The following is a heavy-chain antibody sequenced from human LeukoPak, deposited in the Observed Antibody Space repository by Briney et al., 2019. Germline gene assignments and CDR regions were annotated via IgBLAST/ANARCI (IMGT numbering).Heavy chain of an antibody. D-gene: IGHD3-22*01. CDR2: INHSGST. CDR1: GGSFSGYY. CDR3: ARSNDYYDSSGYPLRY. V-gene: IGHV4-34*01. J-gene: IGHJ4*02. Sequence: SETLSLTCAVYGGSFSGYYWSWIRQPPGKGLEWIGEINHSGSTNYNPSLKSRVTISVDTSKNQFSLKLSSVTAADTAVYYCARSNDYYDSSGYPLRYWGQGTLVTVSS.